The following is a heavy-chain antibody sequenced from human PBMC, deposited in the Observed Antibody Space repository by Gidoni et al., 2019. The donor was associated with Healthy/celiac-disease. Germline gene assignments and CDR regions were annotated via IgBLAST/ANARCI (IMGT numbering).Heavy chain of an antibody. J-gene: IGHJ3*02. D-gene: IGHD1-7*01. V-gene: IGHV1-46*03. CDR1: GYTFTSYY. Sequence: QVQLVQSGAEVKKPGASVKVFCKASGYTFTSYYMHWVRQAPGQGLEWMGIINPSGGSTSYAQKFQGRVTMTRDTSTSTVYMELSSLRSEDTAVYYCARDSEGITGTTGAFDIWGQGTMVTVSS. CDR2: INPSGGST. CDR3: ARDSEGITGTTGAFDI.